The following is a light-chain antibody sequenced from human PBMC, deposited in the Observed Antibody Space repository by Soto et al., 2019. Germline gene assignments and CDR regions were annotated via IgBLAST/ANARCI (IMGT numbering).Light chain of an antibody. V-gene: IGKV1-39*01. CDR1: HSISTY. CDR2: TTS. J-gene: IGKJ1*01. Sequence: DIQLTQSPSSLSASVGDRVTITCRASHSISTYLNWYQQKPGKAPSLLIYTTSSLQSGVPSRFSGSGSGTDFTLTISSLQAEDVAGYYCQQYYGTPRTFGQGTKVEIK. CDR3: QQYYGTPRT.